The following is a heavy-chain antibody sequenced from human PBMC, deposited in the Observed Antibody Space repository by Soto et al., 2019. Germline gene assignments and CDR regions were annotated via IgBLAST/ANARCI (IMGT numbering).Heavy chain of an antibody. CDR3: ARGPRRGDYHYGMDV. CDR1: GGSISSSSYY. CDR2: INHGGST. Sequence: SETLSLTCTVSGGSISSSSYYWGWIRQPPGKGLEWIGEINHGGSTNYNPSLKSRVTISVDTSKNQFSLKLSSVTAADTAVYYCARGPRRGDYHYGMDVWGQGTTVTVSS. D-gene: IGHD4-17*01. V-gene: IGHV4-39*07. J-gene: IGHJ6*02.